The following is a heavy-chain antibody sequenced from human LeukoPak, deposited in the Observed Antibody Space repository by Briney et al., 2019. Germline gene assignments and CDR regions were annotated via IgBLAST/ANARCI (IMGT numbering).Heavy chain of an antibody. J-gene: IGHJ4*02. CDR2: IYSSGST. Sequence: SETLSLTCTVSGGSIINPHWSWIRQPPGKGLEWIGFIYSSGSTNYNPSLKSRVTISVDTSKNQFSLKLTSVTAADTAVYYCARLYKYRGGWSTFDYWGQGTLVTVSS. D-gene: IGHD6-19*01. CDR1: GGSIINPH. V-gene: IGHV4-59*08. CDR3: ARLYKYRGGWSTFDY.